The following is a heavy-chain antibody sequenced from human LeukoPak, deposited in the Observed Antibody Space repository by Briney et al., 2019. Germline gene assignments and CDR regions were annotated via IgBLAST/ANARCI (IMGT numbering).Heavy chain of an antibody. CDR3: ARLEAGGLDYYFDC. CDR1: SCSISSSNYY. CDR2: IYYSGST. D-gene: IGHD2-15*01. V-gene: IGHV4-39*01. Sequence: SETLFLTCTVSSCSISSSNYYWGCMPQPPGKGLEWIGNIYYSGSTYYNPSINSLVTISEDPSNNRFPQKQSSIAAADTVFYYCARLEAGGLDYYFDCWGEGTLL. J-gene: IGHJ4*02.